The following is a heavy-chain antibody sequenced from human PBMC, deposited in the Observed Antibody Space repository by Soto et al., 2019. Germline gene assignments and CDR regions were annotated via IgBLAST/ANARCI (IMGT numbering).Heavy chain of an antibody. D-gene: IGHD3-10*01. CDR3: AKDSVRGSGSYYYYYYGMDV. J-gene: IGHJ6*02. Sequence: VQLLESGGGLVQPGGSLRLSCAASGFTFSSYAMSWVRQAPGKGLEWVSAISGSGGSTYYADSVKGRFTISRDNSKNTLYLQMNSLRAEDTAVYYCAKDSVRGSGSYYYYYYGMDVWGQGTTVTVSS. V-gene: IGHV3-23*01. CDR1: GFTFSSYA. CDR2: ISGSGGST.